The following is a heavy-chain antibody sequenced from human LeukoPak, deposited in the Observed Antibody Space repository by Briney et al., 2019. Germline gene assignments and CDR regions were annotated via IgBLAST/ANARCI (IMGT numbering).Heavy chain of an antibody. D-gene: IGHD2-2*03. Sequence: VGSLRLSCAASGFTFSSYEMNWVRQAPGKGLEWVSYISSSGSTIYYADSVKGRFTISRDNAKNSLYLQMNSLRAEDTAVYYCATLGYCTSTSCSLVHWGQGTLVTVSS. CDR1: GFTFSSYE. V-gene: IGHV3-48*03. CDR3: ATLGYCTSTSCSLVH. J-gene: IGHJ4*02. CDR2: ISSSGSTI.